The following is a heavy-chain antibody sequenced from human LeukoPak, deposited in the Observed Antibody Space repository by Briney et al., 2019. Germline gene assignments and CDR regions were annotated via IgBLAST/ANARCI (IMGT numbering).Heavy chain of an antibody. Sequence: SETLSLTCTVSGGSISSYYWSWIRQPPGKGLEWIGYLYYSGSTNYNPSLKSRVTISVHKSRNQCSLKLSSVTAADTAAYYCARSSQFSSTSFDYWGQGTLVTVSS. CDR2: LYYSGST. CDR3: ARSSQFSSTSFDY. D-gene: IGHD6-13*01. CDR1: GGSISSYY. V-gene: IGHV4-59*01. J-gene: IGHJ4*02.